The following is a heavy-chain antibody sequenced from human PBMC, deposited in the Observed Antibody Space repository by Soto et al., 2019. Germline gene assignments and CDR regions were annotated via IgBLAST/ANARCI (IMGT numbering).Heavy chain of an antibody. V-gene: IGHV3-15*01. J-gene: IGHJ6*03. Sequence: GGSLRLSCAASGFTFSNAWMSWVRQAPGKGLEWVGRIKSKTDGGTTDYAAPVKGRFTISRDDSKNTLYLQMNSLKTEDTAVYYCTTEPLNCSSTSCFSNPKPHPHYYMDFRGTGTTVTLFS. D-gene: IGHD2-2*01. CDR2: IKSKTDGGTT. CDR1: GFTFSNAW. CDR3: TTEPLNCSSTSCFSNPKPHPHYYMDF.